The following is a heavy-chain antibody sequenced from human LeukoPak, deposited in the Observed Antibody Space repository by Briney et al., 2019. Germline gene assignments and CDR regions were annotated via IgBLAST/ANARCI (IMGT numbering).Heavy chain of an antibody. CDR1: GGSISSSSYY. Sequence: SETLSLTCTVSGGSISSSSYYWGWIRQPPGKGLEWIGYIYYSGSTYYNPSLKSRVTISVDTSKNQFSLKLSSVTAADTAVYYCARGSGIVNAFDIWGQGTMVTVSS. V-gene: IGHV4-30-4*08. J-gene: IGHJ3*02. D-gene: IGHD1-26*01. CDR3: ARGSGIVNAFDI. CDR2: IYYSGST.